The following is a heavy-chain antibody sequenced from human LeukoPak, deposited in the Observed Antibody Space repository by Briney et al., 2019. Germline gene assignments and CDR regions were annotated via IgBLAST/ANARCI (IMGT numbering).Heavy chain of an antibody. CDR2: IKGDGSHT. Sequence: GGSLRLSCAASGFTFSNCWMHWVRQAPGKGLEWVSRIKGDGSHTIYADSVKGRSTISRDNAKNTVYLQMNSLRAEGTAVYYCTRDGDAYNFDYWGQGTLVTVSS. J-gene: IGHJ4*02. V-gene: IGHV3-74*01. CDR3: TRDGDAYNFDY. CDR1: GFTFSNCW. D-gene: IGHD5-24*01.